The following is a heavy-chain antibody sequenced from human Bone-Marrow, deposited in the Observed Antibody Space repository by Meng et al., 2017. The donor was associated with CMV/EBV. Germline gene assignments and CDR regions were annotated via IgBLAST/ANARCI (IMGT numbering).Heavy chain of an antibody. V-gene: IGHV3-30*02. CDR1: GFTFSSYG. CDR2: IRNDGSNE. J-gene: IGHJ4*02. D-gene: IGHD1-26*01. Sequence: GESLKISCAASGFTFSSYGMHWVRQAPGKGLEWVAFIRNDGSNEYYADSVKGRFTISRDNSKNTLYLQMNSLTAEDTAVYYCARVRSGSPDYWGQGTLVTVSS. CDR3: ARVRSGSPDY.